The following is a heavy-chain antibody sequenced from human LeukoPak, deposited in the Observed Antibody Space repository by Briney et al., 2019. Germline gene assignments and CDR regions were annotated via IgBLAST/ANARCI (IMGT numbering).Heavy chain of an antibody. CDR3: AHRRRSGDYFDF. CDR2: IYSNDAE. J-gene: IGHJ4*02. D-gene: IGHD3-10*01. Sequence: SGPTLGKPTQTLTLTCTISWLSLSTGGVGVGWVRQPPGKALPWLALIYSNDAERYRSSLTSSLSINTHTSKNQVVLTVTNMDPVDTGTYYCAHRRRSGDYFDFWGQGTLVTVSS. V-gene: IGHV2-5*01. CDR1: WLSLSTGGVG.